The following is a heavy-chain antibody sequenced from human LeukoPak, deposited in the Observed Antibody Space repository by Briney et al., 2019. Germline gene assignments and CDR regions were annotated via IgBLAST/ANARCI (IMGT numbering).Heavy chain of an antibody. CDR2: ISAYNGNT. Sequence: ASVKVSFKGSGYAFTSSGISWVRQDPGQGLEWMGWISAYNGNTNYAQKLQGRVTMTTDTSTSTAYMELRSLRPDDTAVYYCARALHYYDSSGYDFWGQGTLVTVSS. CDR3: ARALHYYDSSGYDF. V-gene: IGHV1-18*01. CDR1: GYAFTSSG. J-gene: IGHJ4*02. D-gene: IGHD3-22*01.